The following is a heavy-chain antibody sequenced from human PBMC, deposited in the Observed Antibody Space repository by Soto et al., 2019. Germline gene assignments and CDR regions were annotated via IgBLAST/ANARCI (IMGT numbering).Heavy chain of an antibody. CDR1: GYNFSSYG. J-gene: IGHJ3*02. V-gene: IGHV1-18*01. D-gene: IGHD3-10*01. CDR3: ARDFGLWFGEFDAFHI. CDR2: ISAYNGNT. Sequence: QVQLVQSGAEVKKPGASVKVSCKASGYNFSSYGISWVRQAPGQGLAWMGWISAYNGNTNYAQNLQGRVTMTTDTSTSTAYMELRSLRSDDTAVDYCARDFGLWFGEFDAFHIWGQGTMVTVSS.